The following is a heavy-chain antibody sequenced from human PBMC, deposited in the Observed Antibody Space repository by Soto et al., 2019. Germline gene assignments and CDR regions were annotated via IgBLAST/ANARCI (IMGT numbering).Heavy chain of an antibody. D-gene: IGHD3-10*01. CDR3: ATYGSGSYKPTTFDY. V-gene: IGHV4-31*03. CDR1: GGSISSGGYY. CDR2: IYYSGST. J-gene: IGHJ4*02. Sequence: QVQLQESGPGLVKPSQTLSLTCTVSGGSISSGGYYWSWIRQHPGKGLEWIGYIYYSGSTYYNPSLRSRVKISVDTSKNQFTMKLRSVTAADTAVYYCATYGSGSYKPTTFDYWCQGTLVTGSS.